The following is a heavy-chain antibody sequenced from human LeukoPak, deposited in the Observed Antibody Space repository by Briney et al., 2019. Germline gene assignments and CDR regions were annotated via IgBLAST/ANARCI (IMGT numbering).Heavy chain of an antibody. CDR1: GFTFSSYA. D-gene: IGHD6-13*01. CDR2: ISGTGGST. V-gene: IGHV3-23*01. CDR3: AKPIAAAAEGGEGFY. J-gene: IGHJ4*02. Sequence: GGSLRLSCAASGFTFSSYAMSWVRQAPGKGLEWVSAISGTGGSTYYADSVKGRFTISRDNSKNTLYLQMNSLRAEDTAVYYCAKPIAAAAEGGEGFYWGQGTLVTVSS.